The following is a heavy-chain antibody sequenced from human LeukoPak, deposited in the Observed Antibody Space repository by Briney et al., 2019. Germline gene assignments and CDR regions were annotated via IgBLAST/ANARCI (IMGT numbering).Heavy chain of an antibody. D-gene: IGHD3-10*01. CDR2: IKQDGSEK. CDR1: GFTFSGYW. V-gene: IGHV3-7*01. CDR3: ARAGPFGESYFDY. J-gene: IGHJ4*02. Sequence: GGSLRLSCAASGFTFSGYWMSWVRQAPGKGLEWVANIKQDGSEKYYVDSVKGRFTISRDNAKSSLYLQMNSLRAEDTAVYYCARAGPFGESYFDYWGQGTLVTVSS.